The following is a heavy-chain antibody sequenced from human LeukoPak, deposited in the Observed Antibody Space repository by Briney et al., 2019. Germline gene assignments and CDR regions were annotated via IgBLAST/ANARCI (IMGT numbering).Heavy chain of an antibody. D-gene: IGHD2-21*02. CDR2: IGTAGDT. V-gene: IGHV3-13*01. CDR3: ARESGDLDAFDI. CDR1: GFTXXXYD. Sequence: GFTXXXYDMHWVRQAPGKGLEWVSAIGTAGDTYYPGSVKGRFTISRENAKNSLYLQMNSLRAGDTAVYYCARESGDLDAFDIWGQGTMVTVSS. J-gene: IGHJ3*02.